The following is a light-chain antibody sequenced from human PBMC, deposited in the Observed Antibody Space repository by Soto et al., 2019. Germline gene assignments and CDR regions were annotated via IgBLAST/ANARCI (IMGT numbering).Light chain of an antibody. CDR3: NSYTTNSNRV. Sequence: QSALTQPASVSGSPGQSITISCTGTSSDVGGYYYVSWYQHHPGKAPKLMIYQVSNRPSGVSNRFSGSKSGNTASLTISGLQAEDEADYYCNSYTTNSNRVFGTGTKVTVL. J-gene: IGLJ1*01. CDR1: SSDVGGYYY. CDR2: QVS. V-gene: IGLV2-14*01.